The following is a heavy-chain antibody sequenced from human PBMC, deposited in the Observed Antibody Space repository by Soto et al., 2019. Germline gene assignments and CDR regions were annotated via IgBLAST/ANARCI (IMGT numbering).Heavy chain of an antibody. D-gene: IGHD1-20*01. Sequence: NPSETLSLTCTVSGDSITRRDYYWTWIRQYPGKGLEWIGYIHHSGAAHYNPSLKSRLTISVDTSRNQFSLKLTSVTAADTAVYYCARAIGGNKWNPNWFDSWGQGTKVTVSS. J-gene: IGHJ5*01. CDR3: ARAIGGNKWNPNWFDS. CDR1: GDSITRRDYY. CDR2: IHHSGAA. V-gene: IGHV4-31*03.